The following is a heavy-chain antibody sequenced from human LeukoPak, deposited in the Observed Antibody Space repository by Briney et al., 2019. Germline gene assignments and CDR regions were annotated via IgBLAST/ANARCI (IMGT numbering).Heavy chain of an antibody. D-gene: IGHD6-6*01. Sequence: SETLSLTCTVSGGSISSGGYYWSWIRQPPGKGLEWIGYIHHSGSTYYNPSLKSRVTISVDRSKNQFSLKLSSMTAADTAVYYCARVGKSSSRYYYMDVWGKGTTVTVSS. CDR1: GGSISSGGYY. V-gene: IGHV4-30-2*01. J-gene: IGHJ6*03. CDR2: IHHSGST. CDR3: ARVGKSSSRYYYMDV.